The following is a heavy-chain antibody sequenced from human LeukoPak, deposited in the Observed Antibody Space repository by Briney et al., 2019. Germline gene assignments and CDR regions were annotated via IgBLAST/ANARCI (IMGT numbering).Heavy chain of an antibody. CDR1: GYSIRSGYY. CDR2: IYHSGST. D-gene: IGHD2-2*01. CDR3: AREGQLPTSYNWFDP. J-gene: IGHJ5*02. V-gene: IGHV4-38-2*02. Sequence: SETLSLTCAVSGYSIRSGYYWGWIRQPPGKGLEWIGSIYHSGSTYYNPSLKSRVTISVDTSKNQFSLKLSSVTAADTAVYYCAREGQLPTSYNWFDPWGQGTLVTVSS.